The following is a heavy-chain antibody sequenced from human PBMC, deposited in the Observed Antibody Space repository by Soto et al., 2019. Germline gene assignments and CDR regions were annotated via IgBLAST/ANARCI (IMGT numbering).Heavy chain of an antibody. CDR2: ISSSGGRT. Sequence: EVQLLESGGGLVQPGGALRLSCAASGFTFSSYAMSWVRQAPGKGLEWVPRISSSGGRTHSAASGKGRFTISRDNSKHTLYPPMSCLRAQQPAVYYCAKFYGCNSAHTYTVAPSGQGTLVTVSS. CDR1: GFTFSSYA. CDR3: AKFYGCNSAHTYTVAP. J-gene: IGHJ5*02. D-gene: IGHD3-16*01. V-gene: IGHV3-23*01.